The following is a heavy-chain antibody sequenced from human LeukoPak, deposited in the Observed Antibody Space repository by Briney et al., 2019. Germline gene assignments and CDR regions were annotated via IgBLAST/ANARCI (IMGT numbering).Heavy chain of an antibody. CDR2: ISSSGSTI. Sequence: GGSLRLSCAASGFTFSSYEMNWVRQAPGKGLEWVSYISSSGSTIYCADSVKGRFTISRDNAKNSLYLQMNSLRAEDTAVYYCAREFGKDYYDVASHYYSRNWFDPWGQGTLVTVSS. V-gene: IGHV3-48*03. D-gene: IGHD3-22*01. J-gene: IGHJ5*02. CDR1: GFTFSSYE. CDR3: AREFGKDYYDVASHYYSRNWFDP.